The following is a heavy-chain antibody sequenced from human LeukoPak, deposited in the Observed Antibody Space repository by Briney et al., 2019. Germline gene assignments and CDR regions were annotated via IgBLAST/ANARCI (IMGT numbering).Heavy chain of an antibody. D-gene: IGHD6-13*01. Sequence: GWSLTLSCAASGFTVRNNYMRWVRQAAGTGQEWVSVCYSASSTYYADSVKRRFTISRYNSKNTLYLQMNSLRAEDTAVYYCARGGHAAGRFDYWGQGTLVTVSS. J-gene: IGHJ4*02. CDR3: ARGGHAAGRFDY. V-gene: IGHV3-66*01. CDR2: CYSASST. CDR1: GFTVRNNY.